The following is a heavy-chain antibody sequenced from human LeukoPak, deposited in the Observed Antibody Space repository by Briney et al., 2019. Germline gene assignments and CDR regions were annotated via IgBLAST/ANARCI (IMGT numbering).Heavy chain of an antibody. CDR2: ISGSGGST. V-gene: IGHV3-23*01. Sequence: GGSLRLSCAASGFTFSSYAMSWVRQAPEKGLEWVSAISGSGGSTYYADSVKGRFTISRDNSKNTLYLQMNSLRAEDTAVYYCARGRLRHEYFQHWGQGTLVTVSS. CDR3: ARGRLRHEYFQH. J-gene: IGHJ1*01. D-gene: IGHD6-25*01. CDR1: GFTFSSYA.